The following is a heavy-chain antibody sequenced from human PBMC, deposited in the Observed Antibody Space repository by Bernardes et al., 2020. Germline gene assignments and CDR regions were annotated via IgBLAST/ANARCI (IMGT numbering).Heavy chain of an antibody. Sequence: GGSLRLSCAASGFSFSSYAMSWVRQAPGKGLEWVSSIGAGGGTTYYTDSVKGRFTISRDNSKNTLYLQMNSLRAEDTAVYYCVKGDKNVGTHAFDYWGQGTLVTVSS. J-gene: IGHJ4*02. CDR3: VKGDKNVGTHAFDY. D-gene: IGHD1-26*01. CDR1: GFSFSSYA. CDR2: IGAGGGTT. V-gene: IGHV3-23*01.